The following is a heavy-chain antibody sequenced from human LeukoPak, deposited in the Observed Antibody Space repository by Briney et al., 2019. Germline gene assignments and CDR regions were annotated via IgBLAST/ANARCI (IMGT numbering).Heavy chain of an antibody. D-gene: IGHD6-25*01. CDR1: AFTFSAYW. CDR2: TRGDGSMT. J-gene: IGHJ4*02. V-gene: IGHV3-74*01. CDR3: ARENLAAAADY. Sequence: PGGSLRLSCAASAFTFSAYWMHWVRQAPGKGLVWVSRTRGDGSMTNYADSVKGRFTISRDNAKNTLYLQMNSLRLEDTAVYYCARENLAAAADYWGQGTVVTVSS.